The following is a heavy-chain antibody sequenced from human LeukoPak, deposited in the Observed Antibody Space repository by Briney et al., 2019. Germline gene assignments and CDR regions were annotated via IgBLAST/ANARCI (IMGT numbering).Heavy chain of an antibody. J-gene: IGHJ6*02. D-gene: IGHD3-22*01. CDR2: IYYSGST. V-gene: IGHV4-59*01. CDR1: GGSISSYY. Sequence: PSETLSLTCTVSGGSISSYYWSWLRQPPGKGLEWIGYIYYSGSTNYNPSLKSRVTISVDTSKNQFSLKLSSVTAADTAVYYCARGVYYDSGGYFYDYYGMDVWGQGTTVTVSS. CDR3: ARGVYYDSGGYFYDYYGMDV.